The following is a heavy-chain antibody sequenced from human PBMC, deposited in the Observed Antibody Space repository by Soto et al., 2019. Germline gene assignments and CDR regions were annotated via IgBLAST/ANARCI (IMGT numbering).Heavy chain of an antibody. V-gene: IGHV3-30-3*01. J-gene: IGHJ4*02. Sequence: GGSLRLSCAASGFTFSSYAMHWVRQAPGKGLEWVAVISYDGSNKYYADSVKGRFTISRDNSKNTLYLQMNSLRAEDTAVYYCARDTHGWFGELSAVGYWGQGTLVTVSS. CDR2: ISYDGSNK. CDR3: ARDTHGWFGELSAVGY. D-gene: IGHD3-10*01. CDR1: GFTFSSYA.